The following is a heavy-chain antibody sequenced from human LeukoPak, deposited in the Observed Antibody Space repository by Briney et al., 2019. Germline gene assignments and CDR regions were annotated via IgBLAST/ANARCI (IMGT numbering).Heavy chain of an antibody. J-gene: IGHJ3*02. D-gene: IGHD3-10*01. CDR3: ARDRGVRGTNAFDI. V-gene: IGHV4-4*02. CDR2: IFYSGTT. Sequence: SETLSLTCAVSGGSISSSNWWSWVRQPPGKGLEWIGHIFYSGTTHYNPSLKSRISISLDMSKNQFSLNLNSVTVADTAVYFCARDRGVRGTNAFDIWGQGTMVTVSS. CDR1: GGSISSSNW.